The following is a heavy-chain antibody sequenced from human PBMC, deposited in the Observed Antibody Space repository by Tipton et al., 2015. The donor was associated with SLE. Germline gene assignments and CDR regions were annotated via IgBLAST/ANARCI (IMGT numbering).Heavy chain of an antibody. Sequence: TLSLTCAVSGYSISSGYYWGWIRQPPGKGLEWIGGIHHSGTSHYNPSLKSLVTISVDTYKNQFSLKLSPVTAADTAVYYCARTEQQLNDAFDIWGQGTMVTVSS. D-gene: IGHD6-13*01. J-gene: IGHJ3*02. CDR1: GYSISSGYY. V-gene: IGHV4-38-2*01. CDR3: ARTEQQLNDAFDI. CDR2: IHHSGTS.